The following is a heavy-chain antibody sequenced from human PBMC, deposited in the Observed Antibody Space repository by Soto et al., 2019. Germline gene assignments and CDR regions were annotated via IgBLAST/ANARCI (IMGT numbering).Heavy chain of an antibody. CDR1: GGSISSGGYY. CDR2: IYYSGST. D-gene: IGHD3-10*01. Sequence: SETLSLTCTVSGGSISSGGYYWSWIRQHPGKGLEWIGYIYYSGSTYYNPSLKSRVTISVDTSKNQFSLKLSSVTAADTAVYYCARDRYYYGSGSRNWFDLWGQGTLVTVSS. CDR3: ARDRYYYGSGSRNWFDL. V-gene: IGHV4-31*03. J-gene: IGHJ5*02.